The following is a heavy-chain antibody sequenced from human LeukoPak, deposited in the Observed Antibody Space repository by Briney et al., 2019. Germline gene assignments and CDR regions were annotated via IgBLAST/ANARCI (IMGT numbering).Heavy chain of an antibody. V-gene: IGHV4-59*01. CDR2: IYSSGNT. D-gene: IGHD1-26*01. CDR1: GDSISTYY. CDR3: ARLRWQLVGPYFDY. J-gene: IGHJ4*02. Sequence: PSETLSLTCSFSGDSISTYYWSWIRQSPGKGLEWIGHIYSSGNTDYNSSLKSRVTISVDTSKSQFSLRLSSVTATDTAVYYCARLRWQLVGPYFDYWGQGILVTVCS.